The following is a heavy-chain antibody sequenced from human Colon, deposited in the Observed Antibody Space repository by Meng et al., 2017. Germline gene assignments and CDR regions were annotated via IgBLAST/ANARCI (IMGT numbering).Heavy chain of an antibody. CDR3: ARFYGSGTFEVHDY. CDR2: IHYSGSR. J-gene: IGHJ4*02. Sequence: QGQLQDSGPGLVGPSETLSLTCNVSGGSVSSASYYWSWIRQPPGKGLEWIGLIHYSGSRNYNPSLKSRVTMSVDTSKNQVSLRLTSVTAANTAVYYCARFYGSGTFEVHDYWGQGTLVTVSS. D-gene: IGHD3-10*01. CDR1: GGSVSSASYY. V-gene: IGHV4-61*01.